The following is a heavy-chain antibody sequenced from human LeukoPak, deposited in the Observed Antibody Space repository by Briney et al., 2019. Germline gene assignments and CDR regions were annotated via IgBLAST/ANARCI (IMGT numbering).Heavy chain of an antibody. CDR3: ARTWPERFYYYMDV. Sequence: GESLKISCKGSGYSFTTHWIAWVRQMPGKGLELMGIILPGDAETTYSPSFQGQVTISADKSISTAYLQWSSLKASDSAMYYCARTWPERFYYYMDVWGKGTTVTVSS. V-gene: IGHV5-51*01. J-gene: IGHJ6*03. CDR2: ILPGDAET. CDR1: GYSFTTHW.